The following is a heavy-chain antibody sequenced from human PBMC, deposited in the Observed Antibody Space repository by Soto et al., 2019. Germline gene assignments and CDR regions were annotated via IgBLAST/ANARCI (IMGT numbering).Heavy chain of an antibody. D-gene: IGHD2-21*02. CDR3: ASSVVVTALDAFDI. Sequence: SETLSLTCTVSGGSISSQYWSWIRQPPGKGLEWIGYIYYSGSTNYNPSLKSRVTISVDTSKNQFSLKLSSVTAADTAVYYCASSVVVTALDAFDIWGQGTMVTVSS. J-gene: IGHJ3*02. CDR2: IYYSGST. CDR1: GGSISSQY. V-gene: IGHV4-59*11.